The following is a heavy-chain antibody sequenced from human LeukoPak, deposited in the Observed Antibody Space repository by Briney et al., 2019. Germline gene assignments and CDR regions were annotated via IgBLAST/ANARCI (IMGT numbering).Heavy chain of an antibody. CDR2: INPNSGGT. CDR1: GYTFTGYY. J-gene: IGHJ4*02. Sequence: ASVKVSCKASGYTFTGYYMHWVRQAPGQGLEWMGWINPNSGGTNYAQKFRGRVTMTRDTSISTAYMELSRLRSDDTAVYYCARDLNGEYYFDYWGQGTLVTVSS. CDR3: ARDLNGEYYFDY. D-gene: IGHD3-10*01. V-gene: IGHV1-2*02.